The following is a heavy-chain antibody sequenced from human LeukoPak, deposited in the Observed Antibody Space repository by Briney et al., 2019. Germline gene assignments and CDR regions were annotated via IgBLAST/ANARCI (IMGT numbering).Heavy chain of an antibody. J-gene: IGHJ4*02. D-gene: IGHD6-19*01. V-gene: IGHV3-73*01. CDR2: IRSKANSYAT. CDR3: TRRGRLAVADDFDY. Sequence: GGSLRLSCAASGFTFSGSAMHWVRQASGKGLEWVGRIRSKANSYATAYAASVKGRFTISRDDSKNTAYLQMNSLKTEDTAVYYCTRRGRLAVADDFDYWGQGTLVTVSS. CDR1: GFTFSGSA.